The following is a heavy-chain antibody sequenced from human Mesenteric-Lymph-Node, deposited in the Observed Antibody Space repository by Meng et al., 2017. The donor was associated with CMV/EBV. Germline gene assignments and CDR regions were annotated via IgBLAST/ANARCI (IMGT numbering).Heavy chain of an antibody. CDR2: IKQDGSDT. CDR3: ARVWMDYDFWSGYSKYYFDY. CDR1: GFNFNNYW. J-gene: IGHJ4*02. D-gene: IGHD3-3*01. V-gene: IGHV3-7*01. Sequence: GGSLRLSCVASGFNFNNYWMTWVRQAPGKGLEWVANIKQDGSDTYYVDSVKGRFTVSRDNAKNSLYLQMNSLRAEDTAVYYCARVWMDYDFWSGYSKYYFDYWGQGTLVTVSS.